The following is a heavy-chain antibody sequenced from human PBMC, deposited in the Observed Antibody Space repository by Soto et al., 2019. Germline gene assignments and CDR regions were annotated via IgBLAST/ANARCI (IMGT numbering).Heavy chain of an antibody. CDR1: GGSISSGGYY. CDR2: IYYSGST. V-gene: IGHV4-31*03. Sequence: SETLSLTCTVSGGSISSGGYYLSWIRQHPGKGLEWIGYIYYSGSTYYNPSLKSRVTISVDTSKNQFSLKLSSVTAADTAVYYCARVLTTGYYYYGMDVWGQGTTVTVSS. D-gene: IGHD3-22*01. CDR3: ARVLTTGYYYYGMDV. J-gene: IGHJ6*02.